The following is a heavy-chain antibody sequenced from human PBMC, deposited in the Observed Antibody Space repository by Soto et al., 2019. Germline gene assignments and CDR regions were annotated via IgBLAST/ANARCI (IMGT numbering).Heavy chain of an antibody. CDR2: IYYTGST. CDR3: ARDKSNDELYFDS. Sequence: SETLSLTCTVSGVSVNTGTYYWTWIRQHPGKGLEWIGHIYYTGSTNYNPSLKGRVTISLDTFKNQFSLKLTSVTAADTAVYYCARDKSNDELYFDSWGLGTLVTVSS. CDR1: GVSVNTGTYY. V-gene: IGHV4-31*03. D-gene: IGHD4-4*01. J-gene: IGHJ4*02.